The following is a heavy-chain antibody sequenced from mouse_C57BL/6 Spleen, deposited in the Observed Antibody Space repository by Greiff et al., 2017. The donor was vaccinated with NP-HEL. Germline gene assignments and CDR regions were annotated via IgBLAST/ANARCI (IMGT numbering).Heavy chain of an antibody. CDR3: TRRGYGSSFDD. D-gene: IGHD1-1*01. CDR2: IDPETGGT. Sequence: QVQLQQSGAELVRPGASVTLSCKASGYTFTDYEMHWVKQTPVHGLEWIGAIDPETGGTAYNQKFKGKAILTADKSSSTAYMELRSLTSEDSAVYYCTRRGYGSSFDDWGQGTTLTVSS. CDR1: GYTFTDYE. V-gene: IGHV1-15*01. J-gene: IGHJ2*01.